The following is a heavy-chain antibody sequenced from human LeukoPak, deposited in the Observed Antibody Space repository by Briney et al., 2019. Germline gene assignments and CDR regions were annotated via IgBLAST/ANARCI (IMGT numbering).Heavy chain of an antibody. Sequence: SETLSLTCTVSGGSISSSNWWSWVRQPPGKGLEWIGEIYHSGSTNYNPSLKSRVTISVDKSKNQFSLKLSSVTAADTAVYYCARAVTTLAGFDYWGQGTLVTVSS. CDR3: ARAVTTLAGFDY. V-gene: IGHV4-4*02. D-gene: IGHD4-17*01. CDR1: GGSISSSNW. J-gene: IGHJ4*02. CDR2: IYHSGST.